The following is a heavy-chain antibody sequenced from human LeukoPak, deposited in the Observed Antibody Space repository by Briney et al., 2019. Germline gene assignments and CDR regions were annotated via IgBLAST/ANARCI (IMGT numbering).Heavy chain of an antibody. D-gene: IGHD3-16*01. CDR1: GFPFDEYD. CDR3: AKGASTEWGFRAYIHY. Sequence: GGSLRLSCRTSGFPFDEYDMSWVRQAPGKGLEWVGLIRCIPYGGATHYAASVTGRFTISRDDSKGIAYLQMNSLTAEDTAVYYCAKGASTEWGFRAYIHYWGQGTPATVSS. J-gene: IGHJ4*02. CDR2: IRCIPYGGAT. V-gene: IGHV3-49*04.